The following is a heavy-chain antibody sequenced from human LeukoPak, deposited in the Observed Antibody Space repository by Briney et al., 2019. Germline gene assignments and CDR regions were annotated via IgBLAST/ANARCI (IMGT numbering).Heavy chain of an antibody. J-gene: IGHJ4*02. D-gene: IGHD1-7*01. CDR3: ARDHWNYDY. CDR1: GYSISSGYY. CDR2: IYHSGST. Sequence: PSETLSLTCTVSGYSISSGYYWGWIRQPPGKGLEWIGSIYHSGSTYYNPSLKSRVTISVDTSKNQFSLKLSSVTAADTAVYYCARDHWNYDYWGQGTLVTVSS. V-gene: IGHV4-38-2*02.